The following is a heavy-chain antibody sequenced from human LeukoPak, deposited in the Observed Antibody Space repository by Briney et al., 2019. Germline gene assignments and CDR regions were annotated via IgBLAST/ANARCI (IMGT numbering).Heavy chain of an antibody. J-gene: IGHJ4*02. V-gene: IGHV1-8*03. CDR3: ARTTSLTASGHDY. D-gene: IGHD4-17*01. CDR1: GYTFTNYH. Sequence: ASLTVSCKASGYTFTNYHINWVRQAPGQGLEWMGWINPNTGDRGYAQKFQGRVSISSDTSISTAYMELGSPRSDDTAVYFCARTTSLTASGHDYWGQGTLVTVSS. CDR2: INPNTGDR.